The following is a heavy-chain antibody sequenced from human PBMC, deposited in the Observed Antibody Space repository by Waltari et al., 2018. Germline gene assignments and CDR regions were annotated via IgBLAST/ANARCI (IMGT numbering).Heavy chain of an antibody. J-gene: IGHJ5*02. CDR1: SGSFSGYY. D-gene: IGHD3-3*01. CDR2: INHSGST. Sequence: QVQLQQWGAGLLKPSATLSLTCAVYSGSFSGYYWSWIRQPPGKGLEWIGEINHSGSTNYNPPLKSRVTISVDTSKNQFSLKLSSVTAADTAVYYCARGPLRFLEWYNWFDPWGQGTLVTVSS. CDR3: ARGPLRFLEWYNWFDP. V-gene: IGHV4-34*01.